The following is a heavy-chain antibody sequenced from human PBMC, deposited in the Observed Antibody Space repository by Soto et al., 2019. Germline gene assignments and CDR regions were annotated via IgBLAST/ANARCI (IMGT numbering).Heavy chain of an antibody. CDR3: EVRPGYSTGGDY. CDR1: GLTFRTYW. V-gene: IGHV3-74*03. J-gene: IGHJ4*02. Sequence: EVQLAESGGGLVQPGGSLRLSCAASGLTFRTYWVIWVRQAPGKGLVWVSRVYNQGYSTLHAASVTGRFTISRDTAKHRVSLQMRDLRVDDTAMYNCEVRPGYSTGGDYWGRGNLVTVSS. CDR2: VYNQGYST. D-gene: IGHD2-15*01.